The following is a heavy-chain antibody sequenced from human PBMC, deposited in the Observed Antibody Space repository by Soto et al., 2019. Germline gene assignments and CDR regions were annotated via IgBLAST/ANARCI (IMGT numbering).Heavy chain of an antibody. CDR2: IYYSGST. V-gene: IGHV4-39*01. CDR3: GRQPGHCGSTTCFGYYSVDV. D-gene: IGHD2-2*01. J-gene: IGHJ6*02. Sequence: QLQLQEWGPRLVKPSETLSLTCSVSGGSISSSSYSWGWIRQPPGKGLEWIGTIYYSGSTHYNPSLEGRVAISADTPNNQLSLRLSSVTAADTAVYYCGRQPGHCGSTTCFGYYSVDVWGQGTTVTVS. CDR1: GGSISSSSYS.